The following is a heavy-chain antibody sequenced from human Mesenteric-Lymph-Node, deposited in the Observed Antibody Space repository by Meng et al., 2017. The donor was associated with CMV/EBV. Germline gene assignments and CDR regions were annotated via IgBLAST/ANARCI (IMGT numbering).Heavy chain of an antibody. CDR3: ARDRLWFGEPTRGEYFQH. V-gene: IGHV3-30-3*01. J-gene: IGHJ1*01. Sequence: FTFSSYAMTWVRQAPGKGLEWVAVISYDGSNKYYADSVKGRFTISRDDSKNTAYLQMNSLKSEDTAVYYCARDRLWFGEPTRGEYFQHWGQGTLVTVSS. CDR2: ISYDGSNK. D-gene: IGHD3-10*01. CDR1: FTFSSYA.